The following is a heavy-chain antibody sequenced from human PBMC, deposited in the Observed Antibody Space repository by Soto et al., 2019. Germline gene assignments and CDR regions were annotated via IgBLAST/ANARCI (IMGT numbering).Heavy chain of an antibody. D-gene: IGHD3-10*01. V-gene: IGHV3-48*02. CDR3: ARADITMVRGVIVSGAFDI. Sequence: GGSLRLSCAASGFTFSSYSMNWVRQAPGKGLEWVSYISSSSSTIYYADSVKGRFTISRDNAKNSLYLQMNSLRDEDTAVYYCARADITMVRGVIVSGAFDIWGQGTMVTVSS. CDR2: ISSSSSTI. CDR1: GFTFSSYS. J-gene: IGHJ3*02.